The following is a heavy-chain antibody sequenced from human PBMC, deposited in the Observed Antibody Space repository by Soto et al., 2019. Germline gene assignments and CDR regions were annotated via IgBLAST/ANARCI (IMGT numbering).Heavy chain of an antibody. D-gene: IGHD6-13*01. V-gene: IGHV4-39*01. CDR1: GGSISSSSYY. CDR2: IYYSGST. Sequence: SETLSLTCTVSGGSISSSSYYWGWIRQPPGKGLEWIGSIYYSGSTYYNPSLKSRVTISVDTSKNQFSLKLSSETAADTAVYYCARPLTPGIAVAGFDPWGQGTLVTVS. J-gene: IGHJ5*02. CDR3: ARPLTPGIAVAGFDP.